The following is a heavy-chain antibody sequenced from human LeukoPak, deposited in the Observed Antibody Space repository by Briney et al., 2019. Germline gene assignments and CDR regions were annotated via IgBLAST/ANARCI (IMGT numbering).Heavy chain of an antibody. CDR1: GFTFSSYW. Sequence: GGSLRLSCAASGFTFSSYWMHWVRQAPGKGLVWVSRINGDGSSTNYADSVKGRFTISRDNARNTLYLQMNSLRAEDTAVYYCARIGVQDGQFRYFDYWGQRALVTVSS. CDR2: INGDGSST. J-gene: IGHJ4*02. V-gene: IGHV3-74*01. CDR3: ARIGVQDGQFRYFDY. D-gene: IGHD3-10*01.